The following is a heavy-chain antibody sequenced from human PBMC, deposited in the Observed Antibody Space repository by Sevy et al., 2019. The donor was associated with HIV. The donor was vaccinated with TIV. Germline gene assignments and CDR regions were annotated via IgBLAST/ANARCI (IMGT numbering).Heavy chain of an antibody. D-gene: IGHD3-22*01. Sequence: GGSLRLSCAASGFTFNTHAMNWVRQAPGKGLEWVSVISGTGSSTYYADSVKGRFTISRNNSNNTLYLQMNSLRADDTAVYDCAKALNPALESMIEVIFRTLKGFDVWGQGTMVTVSS. J-gene: IGHJ3*01. CDR3: AKALNPALESMIEVIFRTLKGFDV. CDR1: GFTFNTHA. CDR2: ISGTGSST. V-gene: IGHV3-23*01.